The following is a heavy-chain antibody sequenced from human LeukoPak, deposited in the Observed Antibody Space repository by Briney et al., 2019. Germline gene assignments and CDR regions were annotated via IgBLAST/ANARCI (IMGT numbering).Heavy chain of an antibody. V-gene: IGHV3-33*01. D-gene: IGHD4-23*01. Sequence: GRSLRLSCEASGFIFSIYGMMWVRQAPGRGLEWVSLIWSDGSKENYADSVKGRFTITKDFSKNTLYLHMNSLRVEDTAVYYCARDLSYGGLDFRGQGTLVTVSS. CDR2: IWSDGSKE. CDR3: ARDLSYGGLDF. CDR1: GFIFSIYG. J-gene: IGHJ4*02.